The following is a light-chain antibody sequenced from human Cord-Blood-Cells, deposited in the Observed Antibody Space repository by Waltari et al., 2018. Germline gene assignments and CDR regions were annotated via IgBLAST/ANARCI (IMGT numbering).Light chain of an antibody. Sequence: SYELTQPPSVSVSPGQTASITCSGDKLGDKYACWYQQKPGQSPVLVIYQDSKRPSGIPEQFSGSNSWNTATLTISGTQAMDEADYYCQAWDSSNWVFGGGTKLTVL. CDR1: KLGDKY. CDR2: QDS. J-gene: IGLJ3*02. CDR3: QAWDSSNWV. V-gene: IGLV3-1*01.